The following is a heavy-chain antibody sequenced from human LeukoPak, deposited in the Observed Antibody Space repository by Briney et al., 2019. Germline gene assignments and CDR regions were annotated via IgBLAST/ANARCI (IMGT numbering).Heavy chain of an antibody. CDR2: IYYSGST. Sequence: SETLSLTCTVSGGSISSSSYYWGWIRQPPGKGLEWIGYIYYSGSTNYNPSLKSRVTISVDTSKNQFSLKLSSVTAADTAVYYCARVGYGGNIDYWGQGTLVTVSS. V-gene: IGHV4-61*05. CDR1: GGSISSSSYY. J-gene: IGHJ4*02. D-gene: IGHD4-23*01. CDR3: ARVGYGGNIDY.